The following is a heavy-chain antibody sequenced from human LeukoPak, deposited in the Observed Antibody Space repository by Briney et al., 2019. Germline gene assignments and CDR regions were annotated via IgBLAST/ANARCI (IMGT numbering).Heavy chain of an antibody. CDR1: GGSISSYY. CDR3: ARSSGPYYYYGMDV. CDR2: IYYSGST. V-gene: IGHV4-59*01. J-gene: IGHJ6*02. D-gene: IGHD6-19*01. Sequence: SETLSLTCTVSGGSISSYYWSWIRQPPGKRLEWIGYIYYSGSTNYNPSLKSRVTISVDTSKNQFSLKLSSVTAADTAVYYCARSSGPYYYYGMDVWGRGTTVTVSS.